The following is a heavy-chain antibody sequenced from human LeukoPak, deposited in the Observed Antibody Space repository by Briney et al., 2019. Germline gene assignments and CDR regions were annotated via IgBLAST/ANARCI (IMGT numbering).Heavy chain of an antibody. Sequence: GGSLRLSCAASGFTFSSYAMSWVRQAPGKGLEWVSAISGSGGSTYYADSVKGRFTISRDNSKNTLYLQMNSLRAEDTAVYYCARAEAVAGDFDYWGQGTLVTVSS. CDR3: ARAEAVAGDFDY. CDR2: ISGSGGST. CDR1: GFTFSSYA. V-gene: IGHV3-23*01. J-gene: IGHJ4*02. D-gene: IGHD6-19*01.